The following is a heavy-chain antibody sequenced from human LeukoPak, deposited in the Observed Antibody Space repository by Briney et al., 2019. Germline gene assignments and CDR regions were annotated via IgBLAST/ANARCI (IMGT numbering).Heavy chain of an antibody. Sequence: GSLRLSCAASGFTFSSYSMNWVRQAPGKGLEWVSYISSSSTAIYYADSVKGRFTISRDNAKNSLYLQMNSLRAEDTAVYYCARAGGYDSSGYDEFDYWGQGTLVTVSS. CDR1: GFTFSSYS. CDR2: ISSSSTAI. V-gene: IGHV3-48*04. J-gene: IGHJ4*02. D-gene: IGHD3-22*01. CDR3: ARAGGYDSSGYDEFDY.